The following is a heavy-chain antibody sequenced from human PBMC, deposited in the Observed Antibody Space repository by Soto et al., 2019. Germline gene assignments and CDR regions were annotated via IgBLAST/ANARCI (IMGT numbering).Heavy chain of an antibody. V-gene: IGHV3-9*01. CDR2: ITWNSATI. CDR3: AKDMNFNFGAVGK. CDR1: GFSFDVYA. D-gene: IGHD3-3*01. J-gene: IGHJ4*02. Sequence: EVQLVESGGGLVQPGGSLRLSCAASGFSFDVYAMHWVRQAPGKGLEWVSGITWNSATIDYADSVKGRFTISRDNAKNSLFLQMDSLRPEDTAFYYCAKDMNFNFGAVGKWGQGTLVTVAS.